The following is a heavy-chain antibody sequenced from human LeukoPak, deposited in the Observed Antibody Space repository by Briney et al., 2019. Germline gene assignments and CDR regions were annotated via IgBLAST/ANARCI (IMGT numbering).Heavy chain of an antibody. Sequence: GSSLKISCKGSGYSFTSYWICWVRQLPGKGLELMGIIYPGDCDTRYSQSFQGQVTISADKSISTAYMQWSSLKASDTAMYYCARQVAHYYYYMDVWGKGTTVTVSS. CDR2: IYPGDCDT. J-gene: IGHJ6*03. V-gene: IGHV5-51*01. CDR1: GYSFTSYW. CDR3: ARQVAHYYYYMDV.